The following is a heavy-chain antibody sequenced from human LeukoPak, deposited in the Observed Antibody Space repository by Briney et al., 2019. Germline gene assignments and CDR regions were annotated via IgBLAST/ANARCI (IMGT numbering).Heavy chain of an antibody. Sequence: GGSLRLSCAASGFTFSSQGMHWVRQAPGKGLEWVALIWYDGSNKYYADSVKGRFTISRDNSENTLYLQMNSLRAEDTAVYYCARAGDCSRTRCNFGPVGFDPRGQGTLVTVSS. J-gene: IGHJ5*02. CDR1: GFTFSSQG. V-gene: IGHV3-33*01. CDR2: IWYDGSNK. CDR3: ARAGDCSRTRCNFGPVGFDP. D-gene: IGHD2-2*01.